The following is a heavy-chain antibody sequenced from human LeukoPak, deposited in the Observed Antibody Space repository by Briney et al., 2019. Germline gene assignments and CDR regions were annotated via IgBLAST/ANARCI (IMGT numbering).Heavy chain of an antibody. CDR1: GYTFTGYY. CDR3: ARGGYYGPGYGMDV. CDR2: INPNSGGT. J-gene: IGHJ6*02. D-gene: IGHD3-10*01. Sequence: GASVKVSCKASGYTFTGYYMHWVRQAPGQWLEWMGWINPNSGGTNYAQKFQGRVTMTRDTSISTAYMELSRLRSDDTAVYYCARGGYYGPGYGMDVWGQGTTVTVSS. V-gene: IGHV1-2*02.